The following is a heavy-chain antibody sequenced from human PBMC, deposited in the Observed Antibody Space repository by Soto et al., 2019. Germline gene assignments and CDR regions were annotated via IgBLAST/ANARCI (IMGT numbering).Heavy chain of an antibody. V-gene: IGHV3-23*01. CDR2: ISGSGGST. CDR1: GFTFSSYA. J-gene: IGHJ6*02. D-gene: IGHD2-21*01. CDR3: AKSGLLLVDYYYGMDV. Sequence: EVQLLESGGGLVQPGGSLRLSCAASGFTFSSYAMSWVRQAPGKGLEWVSAISGSGGSTYYADSVKGRFTISRDNSKNTLYLQMNSLRAEDTAVYYCAKSGLLLVDYYYGMDVWGQGTTVTVSS.